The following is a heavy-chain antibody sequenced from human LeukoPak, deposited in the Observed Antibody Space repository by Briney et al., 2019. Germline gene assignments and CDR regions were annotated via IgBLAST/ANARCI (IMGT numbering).Heavy chain of an antibody. CDR2: IYSGGTT. Sequence: GGSLRLSCAASGFTFSRYAMNWVRQAPGKGLEWVSVIYSGGTTYYADSVKGRFSISRDNSKNTLYLQMNSLRAEDTAVYYCARYDYGRSGFDYWGQGTLVTVSS. V-gene: IGHV3-66*01. CDR3: ARYDYGRSGFDY. J-gene: IGHJ4*02. D-gene: IGHD5-12*01. CDR1: GFTFSRYA.